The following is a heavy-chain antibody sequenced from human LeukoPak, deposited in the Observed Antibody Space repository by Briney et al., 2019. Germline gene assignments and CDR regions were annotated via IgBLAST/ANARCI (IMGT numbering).Heavy chain of an antibody. D-gene: IGHD3-22*01. CDR1: GFAFGGYA. CDR2: ITGAGDYT. CDR3: AKDGLYYDGSAHVYYFDY. Sequence: PGGSLILSCAAPGFAFGGYAMTWVRQAPGRGLEWVSAITGAGDYTYYADSVKGRFTVSRDNSRNTLYLQMNTLRAEDTALYFCAKDGLYYDGSAHVYYFDYWGQGTLVAVSS. J-gene: IGHJ4*02. V-gene: IGHV3-23*01.